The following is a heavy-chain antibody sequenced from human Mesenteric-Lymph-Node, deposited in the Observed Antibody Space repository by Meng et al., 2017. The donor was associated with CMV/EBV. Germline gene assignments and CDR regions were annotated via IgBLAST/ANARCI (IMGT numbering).Heavy chain of an antibody. J-gene: IGHJ3*02. CDR1: RGSISGSSYY. CDR3: ARDRGGGAFDI. CDR2: IHYSGST. V-gene: IGHV4-39*02. D-gene: IGHD2-15*01. Sequence: SETLSLTCSVSRGSISGSSYYRGWIRQPPGKGLEWIGSIHYSGSTYYNPSLKSRVIISVDTSKNQFSLQLTSVPAADTAVYYCARDRGGGAFDIWGQGTMVTVSS.